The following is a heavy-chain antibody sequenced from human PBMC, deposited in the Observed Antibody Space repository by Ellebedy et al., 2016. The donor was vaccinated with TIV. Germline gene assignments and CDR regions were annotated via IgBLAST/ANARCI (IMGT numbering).Heavy chain of an antibody. Sequence: GGSLRLSCAASGFTFDDYAMHWVRQAPGKGLEWVSGISGSGGSTYYADSVKGRFTISRDNSKNTLYLQMNSLRAEDTAVYYCARHLTGDNPLPDAFDIWGQGTMVTVSS. CDR1: GFTFDDYA. J-gene: IGHJ3*02. CDR2: ISGSGGST. D-gene: IGHD4/OR15-4a*01. V-gene: IGHV3-23*01. CDR3: ARHLTGDNPLPDAFDI.